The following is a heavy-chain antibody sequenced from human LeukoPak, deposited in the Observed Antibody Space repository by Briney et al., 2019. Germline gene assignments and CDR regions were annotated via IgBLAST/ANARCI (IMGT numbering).Heavy chain of an antibody. CDR1: GFTFSSYW. CDR3: ARDHMTTVTKNDY. Sequence: SGGSLRLSCAASGFTFSSYWMSWVRQAPGKGLEWVVNIKQDGSEKYYVDSVKGRFTISRDNAKNSLYLQMNSLRAEDTAVYYCARDHMTTVTKNDYWGQGTLVTVSS. D-gene: IGHD4-17*01. CDR2: IKQDGSEK. J-gene: IGHJ4*02. V-gene: IGHV3-7*03.